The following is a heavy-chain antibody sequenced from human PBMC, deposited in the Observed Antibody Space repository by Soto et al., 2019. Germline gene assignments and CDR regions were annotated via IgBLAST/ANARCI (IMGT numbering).Heavy chain of an antibody. J-gene: IGHJ4*02. Sequence: SETLSLTCTVSGGSISSSSYYWGWIRQPPGKGLEWIGSIYYSGSTYYNPSLKSRVTISVDTSKNQFSLKLSSVTAADTAVYYCARLSPYYYGSGTPGPYYFDYWGQGTLVTVSS. CDR3: ARLSPYYYGSGTPGPYYFDY. CDR1: GGSISSSSYY. D-gene: IGHD3-10*01. V-gene: IGHV4-39*01. CDR2: IYYSGST.